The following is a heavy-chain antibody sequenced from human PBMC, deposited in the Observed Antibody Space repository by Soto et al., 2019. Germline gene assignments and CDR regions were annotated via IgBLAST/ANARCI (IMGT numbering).Heavy chain of an antibody. CDR1: GFTFNNYG. Sequence: QVQLVESGGGVVQPGRSLRLSCAASGFTFNNYGMHWVRQAPGKGLEWVAVISYDGSNKYYADSVKGRFTISRDNSKNTLYLQMNSLRAEDTAVYYCARGKQQLVPNYFDYWGQGTLVTVSS. D-gene: IGHD6-13*01. J-gene: IGHJ4*02. CDR3: ARGKQQLVPNYFDY. V-gene: IGHV3-30*03. CDR2: ISYDGSNK.